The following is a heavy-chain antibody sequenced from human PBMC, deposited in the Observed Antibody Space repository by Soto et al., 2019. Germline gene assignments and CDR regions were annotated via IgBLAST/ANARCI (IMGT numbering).Heavy chain of an antibody. V-gene: IGHV4-39*01. CDR1: GGSISSSSSY. CDR2: IHYSGST. D-gene: IGHD6-19*01. Sequence: QLQLQESGPGLVKPSETLSLTCTVSGGSISSSSSYWGWIRQPPGKGLEWIGSIHYSGSTYYNPSLKSRVTISVGSAENRFSLKLSSVTAADTAVYQWARQHSFIGEQWRVPSWLDPWGQGTLVTVSS. J-gene: IGHJ5*02. CDR3: ARQHSFIGEQWRVPSWLDP.